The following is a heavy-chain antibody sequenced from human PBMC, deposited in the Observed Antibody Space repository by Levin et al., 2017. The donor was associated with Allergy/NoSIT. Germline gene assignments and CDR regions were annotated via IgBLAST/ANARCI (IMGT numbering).Heavy chain of an antibody. V-gene: IGHV1-18*04. D-gene: IGHD3-9*01. CDR2: ISVHDGYT. CDR3: ARDYLTISGPDY. CDR1: GYTFTGYS. J-gene: IGHJ4*02. Sequence: GESLKISCKTSGYTFTGYSISWVRQAPGQGLEWMGCISVHDGYTNFAQNLQDRITLTADTSTNTAYMDLRSLRSDDTAVYYCARDYLTISGPDYWGQGTLVTVSS.